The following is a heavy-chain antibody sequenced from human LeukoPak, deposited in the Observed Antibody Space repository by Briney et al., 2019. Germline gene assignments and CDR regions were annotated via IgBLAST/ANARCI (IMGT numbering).Heavy chain of an antibody. V-gene: IGHV1-69*06. D-gene: IGHD3-10*01. J-gene: IGHJ5*02. CDR1: GGTFSSYA. CDR3: ARDMVPYYYGSGSPNNWFDP. CDR2: IIPIFGTA. Sequence: SVKVSCKASGGTFSSYAISWVRQAPGQGLEWMGGIIPIFGTANYAQKFQGRVTITADKSTSTAYMELSSLRSEDTAVYYCARDMVPYYYGSGSPNNWFDPWGQGTLVTVSS.